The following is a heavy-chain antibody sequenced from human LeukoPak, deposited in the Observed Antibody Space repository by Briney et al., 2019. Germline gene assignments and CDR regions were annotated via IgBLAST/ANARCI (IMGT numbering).Heavy chain of an antibody. CDR2: INPNSGGT. V-gene: IGHV1-2*02. Sequence: ASVKVSCKASGYTFTGYYMHWVRQAPGQGLEWMGWINPNSGGTNYAQKFQGRVTMTRDTSISTAYMELSRLRSDDTAIYYCARGGYYGSGNDFRFDPWGQGTLVTVSS. D-gene: IGHD3-10*01. CDR1: GYTFTGYY. J-gene: IGHJ5*02. CDR3: ARGGYYGSGNDFRFDP.